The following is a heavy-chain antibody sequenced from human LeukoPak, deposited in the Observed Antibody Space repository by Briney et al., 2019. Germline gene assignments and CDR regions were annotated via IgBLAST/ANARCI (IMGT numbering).Heavy chain of an antibody. CDR3: AKVAGEYSAYDLPDY. CDR1: GFTFSSYG. D-gene: IGHD5-12*01. CDR2: ISYDGSNK. V-gene: IGHV3-30*18. Sequence: SGGSLRLSCAASGFTFSSYGMHWVRQAPGKGLEWVAVISYDGSNKYYADSVKGRFTISRDNSKNTLYLQVNSLRAEDTAVYYCAKVAGEYSAYDLPDYWGQGTLVTVSS. J-gene: IGHJ4*02.